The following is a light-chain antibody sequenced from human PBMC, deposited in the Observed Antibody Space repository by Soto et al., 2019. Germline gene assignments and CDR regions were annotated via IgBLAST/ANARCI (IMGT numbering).Light chain of an antibody. Sequence: DIQMTQSPSSLSASVGERVTITCRASQGIRNDLAWYQQKPGKAPQRLIYAASTLQSGVPSRFSGSGSGTEFTLTISSLHPQDLATSYCLQYNTYPPFTFGQGTKLEIK. J-gene: IGKJ2*01. CDR1: QGIRND. CDR2: AAS. CDR3: LQYNTYPPFT. V-gene: IGKV1-17*01.